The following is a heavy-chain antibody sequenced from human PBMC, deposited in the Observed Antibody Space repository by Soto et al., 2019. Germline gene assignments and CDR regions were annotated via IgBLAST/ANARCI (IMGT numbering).Heavy chain of an antibody. D-gene: IGHD2-15*01. CDR3: ARAYSGRLPRRADYYYALDV. CDR1: GFTFSHHS. J-gene: IGHJ6*02. Sequence: GSLILSCAASGFTFSHHSLNWVRQAPGKGLEWVSSISISGSYIYYTGSVKGRFTISRENARNSMFLQMNSVTVGDTAVYYCARAYSGRLPRRADYYYALDVWGQGTTVIVS. CDR2: ISISGSYI. V-gene: IGHV3-21*01.